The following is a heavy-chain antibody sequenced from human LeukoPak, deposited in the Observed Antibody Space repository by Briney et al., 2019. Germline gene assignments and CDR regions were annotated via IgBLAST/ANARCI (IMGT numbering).Heavy chain of an antibody. D-gene: IGHD3-22*01. CDR3: ARAARQGFTMIVVPFFYFDL. V-gene: IGHV4-31*03. J-gene: IGHJ2*01. CDR2: IDHSGST. CDR1: GGSISSGASD. Sequence: SEALSLTCTVSGGSISSGASDWGWIRQHPKRGLEWVGYIDHSGSTYYNPSLGTRVTMSVDTSKNQFSLKLSSGTAADSAVYYCARAARQGFTMIVVPFFYFDLWGRGTLVTVPS.